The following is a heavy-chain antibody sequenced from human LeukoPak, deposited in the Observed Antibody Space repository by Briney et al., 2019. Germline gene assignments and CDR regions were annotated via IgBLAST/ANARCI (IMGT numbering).Heavy chain of an antibody. CDR2: IWYDGSNK. D-gene: IGHD2-2*01. J-gene: IGHJ6*04. V-gene: IGHV3-33*08. CDR1: GFTFSSYG. Sequence: PGGSLRLSCAASGFTFSSYGMHWVRQAPGKGLEWVAVIWYDGSNKYYADSVKGRFTISRDNSKNTLYLQMNSLRAEDTAVYYCAREGYCSSTSCHTGYYYYYGMDVWGKGTTVTVSS. CDR3: AREGYCSSTSCHTGYYYYYGMDV.